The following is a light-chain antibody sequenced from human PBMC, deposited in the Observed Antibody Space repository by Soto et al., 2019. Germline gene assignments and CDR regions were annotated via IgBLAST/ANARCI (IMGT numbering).Light chain of an antibody. V-gene: IGKV2-28*01. CDR2: LGS. CDR1: QSLLHSNGYNY. Sequence: DIVMTQSPLSLPVTPGEPASISCRSSQSLLHSNGYNYLDWYLQRPGQSPQLLIYLGSNRASGVHDRFSGSGSGTDFTLKISRVEAEDVGVYYCMQALRTWTCGQGTKVDIK. J-gene: IGKJ1*01. CDR3: MQALRTWT.